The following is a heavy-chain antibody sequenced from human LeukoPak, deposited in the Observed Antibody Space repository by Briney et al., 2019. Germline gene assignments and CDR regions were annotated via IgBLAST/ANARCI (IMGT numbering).Heavy chain of an antibody. V-gene: IGHV3-30*02. CDR1: GFTFSSYG. Sequence: GGSLRLSCAASGFTFSSYGMHWVRQAPGKGLEWVAFIRYDGSNKYYADSVKGRFTISRDNSKNTLYLQMNSLRAEDTAVYYCAKREAHIVVVTAITPDYYYYYYMDVWGKGTTVTISS. CDR2: IRYDGSNK. J-gene: IGHJ6*03. D-gene: IGHD2-21*02. CDR3: AKREAHIVVVTAITPDYYYYYYMDV.